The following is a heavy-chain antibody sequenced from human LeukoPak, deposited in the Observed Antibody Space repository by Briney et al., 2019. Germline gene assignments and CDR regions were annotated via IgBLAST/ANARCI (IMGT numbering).Heavy chain of an antibody. CDR1: GGSFSGYY. Sequence: PSETLSLTCAVYGGSFSGYYWSWIRQPPGKGLEWIGEINHGGSTNYNPSLKSRVTISVDTSKNQFSLKLSSVTAADTAVYYCARMGPGDAFDIWGQGTMVTVSS. CDR3: ARMGPGDAFDI. CDR2: INHGGST. V-gene: IGHV4-34*01. J-gene: IGHJ3*02. D-gene: IGHD2-8*01.